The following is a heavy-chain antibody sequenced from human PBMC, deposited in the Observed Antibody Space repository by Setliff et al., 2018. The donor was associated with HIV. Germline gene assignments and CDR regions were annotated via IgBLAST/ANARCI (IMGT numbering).Heavy chain of an antibody. V-gene: IGHV1-18*01. CDR3: ARDVPTYCSSINCYDTMNQNWFDP. Sequence: ASVKVSCKASGYTFTSYGISWVRQAPGQGLEWMGWISAYNGHTNYAQKFQGRVTMTTDTSTSTAYTELRSLRSDDTAVYYCARDVPTYCSSINCYDTMNQNWFDPWGQGTPVTVSS. CDR2: ISAYNGHT. CDR1: GYTFTSYG. D-gene: IGHD2-2*01. J-gene: IGHJ5*02.